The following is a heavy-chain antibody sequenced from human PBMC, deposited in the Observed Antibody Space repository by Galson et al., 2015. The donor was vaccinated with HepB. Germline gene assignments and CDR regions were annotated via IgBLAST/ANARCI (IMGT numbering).Heavy chain of an antibody. J-gene: IGHJ6*02. CDR3: ARDRTYCSSTSCRKNYYYYGMDV. D-gene: IGHD2-2*01. V-gene: IGHV1-69*04. Sequence: SVKVSCKASGGTFSSYTISWVRQAPGQGLEWMGRIIPILGIANYAQKFQGRVTITADKSTSTAYMELSSLRSEDTAVYYCARDRTYCSSTSCRKNYYYYGMDVWGQGTTVTVSS. CDR1: GGTFSSYT. CDR2: IIPILGIA.